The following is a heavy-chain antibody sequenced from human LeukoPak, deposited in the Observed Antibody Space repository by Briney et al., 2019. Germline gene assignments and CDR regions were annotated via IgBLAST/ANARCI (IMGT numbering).Heavy chain of an antibody. Sequence: PSETLSLTCTVSGSSITTTYYWAWFRQAPGKGLEWIATVFQLQTVRTFYNPSLESRVTMSLDTSQNQFSLNLTSVTAADTALYFCARVLNAPKFIGSWGQVTLVTVSS. CDR3: ARVLNAPKFIGS. V-gene: IGHV4-38-2*02. J-gene: IGHJ4*02. D-gene: IGHD2-8*01. CDR2: VFQLQTVRT. CDR1: GSSITTTYY.